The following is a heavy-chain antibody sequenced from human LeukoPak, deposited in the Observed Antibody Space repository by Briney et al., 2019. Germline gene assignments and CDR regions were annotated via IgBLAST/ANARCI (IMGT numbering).Heavy chain of an antibody. CDR2: IYYSGST. J-gene: IGHJ4*02. V-gene: IGHV4-59*08. CDR3: ARLGGDYAYLDY. CDR1: GGSISSYY. Sequence: SETLSLTCTVSGGSISSYYWSWIRQPPGKGLEWIGYIYYSGSTSYNPSLKSRVTISVDTSKNQFSLKLSSVTAADTAVYYCARLGGDYAYLDYWGQGTLVTVSS. D-gene: IGHD4-17*01.